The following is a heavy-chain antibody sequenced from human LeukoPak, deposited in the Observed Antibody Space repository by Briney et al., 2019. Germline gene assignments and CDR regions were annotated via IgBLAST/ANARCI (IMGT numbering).Heavy chain of an antibody. V-gene: IGHV3-48*01. D-gene: IGHD3-22*01. J-gene: IGHJ4*02. CDR1: EFTFSSYS. Sequence: GGSLRLSCAASEFTFSSYSMNWVRQAPGKGLEWVSYITNSGNSKSYADSVKGRFTISRDNTKNSLYLQMNGLRAEDTAVYYCARTRSSGCLTFDYWGQGILVTVSS. CDR3: ARTRSSGCLTFDY. CDR2: ITNSGNSK.